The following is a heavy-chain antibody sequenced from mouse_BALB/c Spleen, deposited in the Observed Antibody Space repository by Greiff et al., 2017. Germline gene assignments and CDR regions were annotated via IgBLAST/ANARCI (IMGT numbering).Heavy chain of an antibody. Sequence: VQLLESGPGLVAPSQCLSITCTASGFSLNSYGVSWVRQPPGKGLEWLGVIWGDGGTNYHSAHIPRLSISKANSKSQVFLKLHSLQTDDTATYYCAEQYDGSVYAMDYWGQGTSVTVSS. J-gene: IGHJ4*01. CDR1: GFSLNSYG. CDR3: AEQYDGSVYAMDY. V-gene: IGHV2-3*01. CDR2: IWGDGGT. D-gene: IGHD1-1*01.